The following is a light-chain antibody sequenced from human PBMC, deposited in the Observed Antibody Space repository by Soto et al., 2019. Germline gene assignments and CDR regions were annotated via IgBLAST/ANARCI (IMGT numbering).Light chain of an antibody. Sequence: IQMTQSPSSMAASVGVTVTTTCRASQGNRDDLGWYQQKPGKAPQLLIYVASMLESGVPSRFSGSGSGTDFTLTISSLQPEDFATYYCQQSYNSPSTFGQGTRLEIK. V-gene: IGKV1-6*01. CDR1: QGNRDD. CDR2: VAS. CDR3: QQSYNSPST. J-gene: IGKJ5*01.